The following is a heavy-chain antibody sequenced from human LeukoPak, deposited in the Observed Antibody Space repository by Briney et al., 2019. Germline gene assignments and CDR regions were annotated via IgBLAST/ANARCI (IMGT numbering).Heavy chain of an antibody. CDR3: ARGKSGSFN. Sequence: SETLSLTCAVYGGSFSGYYWSWIRQPPGKGLEWIGEINHSGSTNYNPSLKSRVTISVDTSKNQFSLKLSSVTAADTAVYYCARGKSGSFNWGQGTLVTVSS. CDR1: GGSFSGYY. J-gene: IGHJ4*02. D-gene: IGHD1-26*01. CDR2: INHSGST. V-gene: IGHV4-34*01.